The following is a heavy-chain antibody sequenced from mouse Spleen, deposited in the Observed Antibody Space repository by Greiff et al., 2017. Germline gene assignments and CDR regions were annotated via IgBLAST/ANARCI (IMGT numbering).Heavy chain of an antibody. Sequence: QVQLQQSGPGLVAPSQSLSITCTVSGFSLTSYGVHWVRQPPGKGLEWLVVIWSDGSTTYNSALKSRLSISKDNSKSQVFLKMNSLQTDDTAMYYCARHGGELLWYFDVWGAGTTVTVSS. J-gene: IGHJ1*01. V-gene: IGHV2-6-1*01. D-gene: IGHD2-12*01. CDR1: GFSLTSYG. CDR2: IWSDGST. CDR3: ARHGGELLWYFDV.